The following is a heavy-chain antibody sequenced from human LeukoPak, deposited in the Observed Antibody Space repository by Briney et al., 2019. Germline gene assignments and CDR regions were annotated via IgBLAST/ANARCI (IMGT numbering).Heavy chain of an antibody. Sequence: GGSMRLSCAAFGLTLSSYSMNWVRQAPGKGLEWDSSISSSSSYIYHADSVNGRFTISRDNAKNSLYQQMNSLRAEDTAVYYCARDQGAVAGIGDVWGQGTTVTVSS. CDR2: ISSSSSYI. CDR1: GLTLSSYS. CDR3: ARDQGAVAGIGDV. D-gene: IGHD6-19*01. J-gene: IGHJ6*02. V-gene: IGHV3-21*01.